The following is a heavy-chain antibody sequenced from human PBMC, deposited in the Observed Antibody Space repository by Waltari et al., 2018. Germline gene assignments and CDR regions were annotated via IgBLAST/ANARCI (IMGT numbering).Heavy chain of an antibody. Sequence: QVQLQESGPGLVKPSETLSLTCAVSGYSLSSGYYWGWLRPPPGKGLEWIGSIYHSGSTYYNPSLKSRVTISVDTSKNQFSLKLSSVTAADTAVYYCASQGPMIVVVSDAFDIWGQGTMVTVSS. CDR1: GYSLSSGYY. V-gene: IGHV4-38-2*01. CDR3: ASQGPMIVVVSDAFDI. D-gene: IGHD3-22*01. J-gene: IGHJ3*02. CDR2: IYHSGST.